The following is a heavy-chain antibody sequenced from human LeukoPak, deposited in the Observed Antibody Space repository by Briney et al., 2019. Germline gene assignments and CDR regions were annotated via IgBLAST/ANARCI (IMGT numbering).Heavy chain of an antibody. CDR3: AGINCSGGSCYGGRWFDP. Sequence: SETLSLTCTVSGGSISSSSHYWGWIRQPPGKGLEWIGSIYYSGSTYYNPSLKSRVTISVDTSKNQFSLKLSSVTAADTAVYYCAGINCSGGSCYGGRWFDPWGQGTLVTVSS. CDR2: IYYSGST. J-gene: IGHJ5*02. D-gene: IGHD2-15*01. V-gene: IGHV4-39*01. CDR1: GGSISSSSHY.